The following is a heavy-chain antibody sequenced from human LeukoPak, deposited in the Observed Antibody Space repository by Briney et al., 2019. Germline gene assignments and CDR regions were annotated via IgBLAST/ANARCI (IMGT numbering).Heavy chain of an antibody. Sequence: GGSLRLSCTASGFNFGDYGMSWFRQAPGKGLEWVGLIRRKAYVGTAEYAASVKGRFTISRDDSKSIAYLQMNSLRTEDTAVYYCAKLDRATKGLFDIWGQGTMVTVSS. D-gene: IGHD1-26*01. J-gene: IGHJ3*02. CDR2: IRRKAYVGTA. CDR1: GFNFGDYG. CDR3: AKLDRATKGLFDI. V-gene: IGHV3-49*03.